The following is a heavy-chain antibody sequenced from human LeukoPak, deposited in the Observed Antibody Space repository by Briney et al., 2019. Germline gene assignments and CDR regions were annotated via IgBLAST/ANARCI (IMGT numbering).Heavy chain of an antibody. CDR1: GGSISSSSYY. CDR2: IYYSGST. CDR3: ARHFPGVAVAGYYFDY. D-gene: IGHD6-19*01. V-gene: IGHV4-39*01. Sequence: SETLSLTCTVSGGSISSSSYYWGWIRQPPGKGLGWIGSIYYSGSTYYNPSLKSRVTISVDTSKNQFSLKLSSVTAADTAVYYCARHFPGVAVAGYYFDYWGQGTLVTVSS. J-gene: IGHJ4*02.